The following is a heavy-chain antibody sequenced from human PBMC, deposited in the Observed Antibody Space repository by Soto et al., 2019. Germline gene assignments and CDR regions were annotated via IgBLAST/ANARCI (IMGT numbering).Heavy chain of an antibody. CDR2: ISAYNGTT. V-gene: IGHV1-18*01. CDR1: GYTVTSYG. Sequence: QVQLVQSGAEGNKPGASVKVSCKPSGYTVTSYGIRWVRPATGKGLEWMGWISAYNGTTKHAQTLQGRVTMTTDTATSTAYMGVRSLRSGDTAVYYCARDRAVGLVDYWGQGTLVTVSS. D-gene: IGHD6-19*01. CDR3: ARDRAVGLVDY. J-gene: IGHJ4*02.